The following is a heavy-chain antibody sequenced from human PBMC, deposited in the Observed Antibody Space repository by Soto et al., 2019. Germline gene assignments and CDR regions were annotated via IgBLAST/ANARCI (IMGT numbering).Heavy chain of an antibody. CDR1: GGSISNYY. CDR2: ISQTGSI. CDR3: ARRIAAPGTSNYYGLDV. D-gene: IGHD6-13*01. V-gene: IGHV4-59*01. J-gene: IGHJ6*02. Sequence: QVQLQESGPGLVKTSETLSLTCTVSGGSISNYYWSWIRQPPGKGLEWIGYISQTGSINYSPSLNSRVSISADTSKNQFSLKLSSVTAADTAVYYCARRIAAPGTSNYYGLDVWGQGTPVSVSS.